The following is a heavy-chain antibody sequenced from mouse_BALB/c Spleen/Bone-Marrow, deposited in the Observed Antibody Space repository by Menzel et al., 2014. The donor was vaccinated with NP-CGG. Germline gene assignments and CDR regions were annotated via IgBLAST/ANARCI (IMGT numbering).Heavy chain of an antibody. CDR3: ARGDGYAMDY. CDR1: GFNIKDYY. V-gene: IGHV14-1*02. CDR2: IDPENGNT. Sequence: EVKLEESGAETVRPGALVKLSCKASGFNIKDYYMQWVKQRPEQGLEWIGWIDPENGNTIYDPKFQGKASITADTSSNTAYLQLSSLTSEDTAVYYCARGDGYAMDYWGQGTSVTVSS. J-gene: IGHJ4*01.